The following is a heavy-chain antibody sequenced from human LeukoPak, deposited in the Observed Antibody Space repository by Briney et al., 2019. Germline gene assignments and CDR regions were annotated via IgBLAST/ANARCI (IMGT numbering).Heavy chain of an antibody. D-gene: IGHD3-10*01. CDR1: GGSISSYY. J-gene: IGHJ6*03. CDR2: IYTSGST. Sequence: SETLSLTCAVSGGSISSYYWSWIRQPAGKGLEWIGRIYTSGSTNYNPSLKSRVTMSVDTSKNQFSLKLSSVTAADTAVYYCARDGGYYGSGSYLSPYYYYYMDVRGKGTTVTISS. V-gene: IGHV4-4*07. CDR3: ARDGGYYGSGSYLSPYYYYYMDV.